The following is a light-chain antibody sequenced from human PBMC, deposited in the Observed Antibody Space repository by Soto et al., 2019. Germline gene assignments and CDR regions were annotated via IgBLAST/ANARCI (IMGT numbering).Light chain of an antibody. CDR2: DAS. J-gene: IGKJ5*01. CDR1: QTIDNT. Sequence: EIVLTPFPAPLSLSPGERATLSCRASQTIDNTLAWYQRKPGQAPRLLIYDASNRATGIPARFSGSGSGTDFTLTINSLEPEDSAVYYCQQRSNWPSISFGQGTRLEIK. V-gene: IGKV3-11*01. CDR3: QQRSNWPSIS.